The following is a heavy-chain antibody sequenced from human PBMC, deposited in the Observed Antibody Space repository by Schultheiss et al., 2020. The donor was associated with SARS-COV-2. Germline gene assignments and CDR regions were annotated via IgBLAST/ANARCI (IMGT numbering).Heavy chain of an antibody. CDR1: GFTFSGSA. D-gene: IGHD6-19*01. V-gene: IGHV3-64D*06. CDR3: VKPVSVAGTFDY. J-gene: IGHJ4*02. Sequence: GSLRLSCAASGFTFSGSAMHWVRQAPGKGLEYVSAISSNGGSTYYADSVKGRFTISRDNSKNTLYLQMSSLRAEDTAVYYCVKPVSVAGTFDYWGQGTLVTVSS. CDR2: ISSNGGST.